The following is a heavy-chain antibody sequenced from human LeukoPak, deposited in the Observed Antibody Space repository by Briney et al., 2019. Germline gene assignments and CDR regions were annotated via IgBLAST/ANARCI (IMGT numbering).Heavy chain of an antibody. CDR2: IYDSGST. Sequence: PSETLSLTCTVSGGSISSSSYYCGGSREPPGKGLEGVGSIYDSGSTYYNPSLKGRVTISVDTSKNQFSLKLNSVSAADTAVYYCARGRCSRRAAAGTLRCHAFDLWGQGTMVPVST. V-gene: IGHV4-39*07. CDR1: GGSISSSSYY. J-gene: IGHJ3*01. CDR3: ARGRCSRRAAAGTLRCHAFDL. D-gene: IGHD6-13*01.